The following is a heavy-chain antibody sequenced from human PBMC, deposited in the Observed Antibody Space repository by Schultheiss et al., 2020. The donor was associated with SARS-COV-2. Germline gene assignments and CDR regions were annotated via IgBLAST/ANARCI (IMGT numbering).Heavy chain of an antibody. J-gene: IGHJ4*02. D-gene: IGHD5-24*01. CDR2: IYYSGST. V-gene: IGHV4-39*01. CDR1: GGSISSSSYY. Sequence: SETLSLTCTVSGGSISSSSYYWGWIRQPPGKGLEWIGSIYYSGSTYYNPSLKSRVTISVDTSKNQFSLKLSSVTAADTAVYYCARAYGYNYFAFDYWGQGTLVTVSS. CDR3: ARAYGYNYFAFDY.